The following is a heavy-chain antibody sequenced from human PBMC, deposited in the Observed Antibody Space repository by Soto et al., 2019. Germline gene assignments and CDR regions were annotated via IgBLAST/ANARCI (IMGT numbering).Heavy chain of an antibody. CDR1: VFTFSSYG. Sequence: CLRVSFAAAVFTFSSYGMHWVRQAPGKGLEWVSVIWYDGSNKYYADSVKGRFTISRDNSKNTLYLQMNRLRAEDTAVYYCARVSYGGYSSGPRDAFDIWGQGTLVTVSS. D-gene: IGHD6-19*01. J-gene: IGHJ3*02. V-gene: IGHV3-33*01. CDR2: IWYDGSNK. CDR3: ARVSYGGYSSGPRDAFDI.